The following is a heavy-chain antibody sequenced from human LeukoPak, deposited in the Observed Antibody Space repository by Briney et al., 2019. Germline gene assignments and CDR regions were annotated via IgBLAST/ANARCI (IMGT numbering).Heavy chain of an antibody. CDR2: ISWNSGSI. D-gene: IGHD6-19*01. CDR1: GFTVSSK. J-gene: IGHJ6*03. CDR3: AKSGDSSGWLRVDHYYYYMDV. Sequence: GGSLRLSCAASGFTVSSKMSWVRQAPGKGLEWVSGISWNSGSIGYADSVKGRFTISRDNAKNSLYLQMNSLRAEDTALYYCAKSGDSSGWLRVDHYYYYMDVWGKGTTVTISS. V-gene: IGHV3-9*01.